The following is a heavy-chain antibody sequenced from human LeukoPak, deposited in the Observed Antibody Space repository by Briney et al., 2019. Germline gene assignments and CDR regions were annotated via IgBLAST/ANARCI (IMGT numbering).Heavy chain of an antibody. Sequence: PSETLSLTCAVYGGSFSGYYWSWIRQPPGKGLEWIGEINHSGSTNYNPSLKSRVTISVDTFKNQFSLKLSSVTAADTAVYYCARLCSSTSCYTRVYGMDVWGQGTTVTVSS. V-gene: IGHV4-34*01. D-gene: IGHD2-2*02. J-gene: IGHJ6*02. CDR3: ARLCSSTSCYTRVYGMDV. CDR2: INHSGST. CDR1: GGSFSGYY.